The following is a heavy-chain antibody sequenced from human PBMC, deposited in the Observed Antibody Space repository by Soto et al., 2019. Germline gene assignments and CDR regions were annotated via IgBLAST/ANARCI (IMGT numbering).Heavy chain of an antibody. J-gene: IGHJ6*02. V-gene: IGHV4-39*01. CDR1: GGSISSSSHY. Sequence: SETLSLACTVSGGSISSSSHYWGWIRQPPGKGLEWIGSIYYSGSTHYNPSLNSRLTMSVDTSKNQFSLKLSSVTAADTAVYYCARDGGYYGYYFYGMDVWGQGTTVTVSS. CDR3: ARDGGYYGYYFYGMDV. D-gene: IGHD3-16*01. CDR2: IYYSGST.